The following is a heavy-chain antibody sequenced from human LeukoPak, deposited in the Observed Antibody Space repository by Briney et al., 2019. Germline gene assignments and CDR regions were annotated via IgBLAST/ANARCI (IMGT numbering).Heavy chain of an antibody. CDR1: EYTFTSYY. CDR3: ARSEGYCSSTSCYGSGHFAY. CDR2: INPIGGIT. Sequence: ASVKVSCKASEYTFTSYYIHWVRQAPGQGLQWLGIINPIGGITSYAQRFQGRVTLTRDTSTSTVYMELSSLRSADAAVYYCARSEGYCSSTSCYGSGHFAYWGEGTLVTVSS. J-gene: IGHJ4*02. V-gene: IGHV1-46*01. D-gene: IGHD2-2*01.